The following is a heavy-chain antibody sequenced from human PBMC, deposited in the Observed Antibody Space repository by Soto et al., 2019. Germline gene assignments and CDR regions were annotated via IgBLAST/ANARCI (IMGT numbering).Heavy chain of an antibody. J-gene: IGHJ4*02. Sequence: SETLSLTCAVSGGSISSYRWNWMRQPPGKGLEWIGNIFHTGEINYNPSLKGRLTVSLDPSQNQFSLRLTSVTAADTAVYYCARRRRDILTGSPGTLDYWGQGTLVTVSS. D-gene: IGHD3-9*01. CDR1: GGSISSYR. CDR2: IFHTGEI. V-gene: IGHV4-59*01. CDR3: ARRRRDILTGSPGTLDY.